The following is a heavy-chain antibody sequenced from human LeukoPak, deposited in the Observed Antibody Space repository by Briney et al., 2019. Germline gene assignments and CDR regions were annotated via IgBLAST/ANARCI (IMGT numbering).Heavy chain of an antibody. CDR2: IKQDGSEE. Sequence: GGSLRLSCAASEFSFSTYWMSWVRQAPGKGLEWVANIKQDGSEEYYVDSVRGRFTISRDNAKNSLYLQMNTLRVEDTAVYYCARDTNYYDSSSHGYLQWASDIWGQGTMVTVSS. CDR3: ARDTNYYDSSSHGYLQWASDI. D-gene: IGHD3-22*01. CDR1: EFSFSTYW. J-gene: IGHJ3*02. V-gene: IGHV3-7*01.